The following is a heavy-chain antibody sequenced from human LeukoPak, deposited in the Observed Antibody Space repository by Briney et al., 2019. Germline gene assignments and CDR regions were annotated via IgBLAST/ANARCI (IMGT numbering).Heavy chain of an antibody. CDR1: VGSVSGYY. Sequence: SETLSLTCTVSVGSVSGYYWTWIRQPPGKGLEWIGYIYDSGSTFYNPSLKSRVTISVDTSKNQFPLNVNSVTAADTAVYDCARGGGASVYWGQGTLVTVSS. V-gene: IGHV4-59*02. D-gene: IGHD3-16*01. J-gene: IGHJ4*02. CDR3: ARGGGASVY. CDR2: IYDSGST.